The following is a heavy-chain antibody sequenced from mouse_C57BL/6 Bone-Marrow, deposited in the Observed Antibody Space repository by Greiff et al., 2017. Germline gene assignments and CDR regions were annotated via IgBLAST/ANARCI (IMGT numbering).Heavy chain of an antibody. CDR2: INYDGSST. J-gene: IGHJ4*01. CDR1: GFTFSDYY. CDR3: ARFGNYAPHYYAMDY. D-gene: IGHD2-1*01. Sequence: EVQLVESEGGLVQPGSSMKLSCTASGFTFSDYYMAWVRQVPEKGLEWVANINYDGSSTYYLDSLKSRFIISRDNAKNILYLQMSSLKSEDTATYYCARFGNYAPHYYAMDYWGQGTSVTVSS. V-gene: IGHV5-16*01.